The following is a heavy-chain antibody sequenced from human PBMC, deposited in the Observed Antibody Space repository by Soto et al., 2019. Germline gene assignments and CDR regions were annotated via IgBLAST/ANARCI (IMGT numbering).Heavy chain of an antibody. Sequence: XVKVSCKASGCTFSIYAISWVRQAPGQGLEWMGGIXPIFGXANYAQKFQGXXTITADEXXSTDYMELSSLRSEDTAVYYCASSGDYVYYFDYWGQGTLVTVSS. J-gene: IGHJ4*02. V-gene: IGHV1-69*13. CDR1: GCTFSIYA. CDR2: IXPIFGXA. CDR3: ASSGDYVYYFDY. D-gene: IGHD4-17*01.